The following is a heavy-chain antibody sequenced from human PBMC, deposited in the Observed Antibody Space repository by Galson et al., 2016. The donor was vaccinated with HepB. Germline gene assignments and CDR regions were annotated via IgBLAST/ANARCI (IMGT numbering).Heavy chain of an antibody. J-gene: IGHJ2*01. D-gene: IGHD2-15*01. V-gene: IGHV1-24*01. CDR3: ATGTWSSTVYWYFDL. Sequence: SVKVSCKVSGYTLTKLSIHWVRQAPGKGLEWMGGFDPENDETIYAQKFQGRVTMTEDTSTDTAYMELFSLRSEDTAVYYCATGTWSSTVYWYFDLWGRGTLVTVSS. CDR2: FDPENDET. CDR1: GYTLTKLS.